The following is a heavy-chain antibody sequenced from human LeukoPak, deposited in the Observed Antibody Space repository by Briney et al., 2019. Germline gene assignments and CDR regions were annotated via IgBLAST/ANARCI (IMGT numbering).Heavy chain of an antibody. CDR3: ARDSRPRGGSCFDN. Sequence: GGSLRLSCAASGFSFNEYWMSWVRQAPGKGPEWVANIKEDGSDKYYIDSVKGRFTISKDDGTNSVFLEMNSLRPEDTGLYYCARDSRPRGGSCFDNWGQGTPVTVSS. V-gene: IGHV3-7*01. J-gene: IGHJ4*02. CDR2: IKEDGSDK. D-gene: IGHD2-15*01. CDR1: GFSFNEYW.